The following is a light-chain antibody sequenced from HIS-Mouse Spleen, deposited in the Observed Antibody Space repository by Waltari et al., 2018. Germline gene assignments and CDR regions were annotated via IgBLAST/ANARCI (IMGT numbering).Light chain of an antibody. Sequence: IVLTQSPATLSLSPGERATLPCRASQSVSSYLAWYQQKPGQAPRLLIYDASNRATGIPARFSGSVSGTDFTLTISSLEPEDFAVYYCQQRSNWPPFFGGGTKVEIK. CDR1: QSVSSY. J-gene: IGKJ4*01. V-gene: IGKV3-11*01. CDR2: DAS. CDR3: QQRSNWPPF.